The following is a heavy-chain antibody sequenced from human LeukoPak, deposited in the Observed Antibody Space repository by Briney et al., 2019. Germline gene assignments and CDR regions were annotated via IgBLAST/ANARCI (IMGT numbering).Heavy chain of an antibody. D-gene: IGHD2-2*01. V-gene: IGHV3-23*01. J-gene: IGHJ4*02. CDR1: GLTFSSDA. CDR2: IRGSDSRT. Sequence: GGSLRLSCAASGLTFSSDAMSWVRQTPGKGLECVSTIRGSDSRTYYADSVKGRFTISRDNSTNTLYLKMNSLRPARTSVYYSAKGGSRETVDYWGQGTLVTVS. CDR3: AKGGSRETVDY.